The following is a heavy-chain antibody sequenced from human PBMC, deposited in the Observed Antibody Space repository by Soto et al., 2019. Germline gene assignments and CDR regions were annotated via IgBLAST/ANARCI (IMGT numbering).Heavy chain of an antibody. CDR2: ITPSSDGS. V-gene: IGHV3-23*01. Sequence: EVQLLESGGDLVQPGGSLRLSCAASGFTFPTYAMTWVRRAPGKGLEWVSTITPSSDGSYYADSVMGRFTISRDNSKNTLYLQMSGRRAEDTAVYYCARGGPRDGYRDLDYWGQGTQVTVSS. CDR3: ARGGPRDGYRDLDY. CDR1: GFTFPTYA. J-gene: IGHJ4*02. D-gene: IGHD5-18*01.